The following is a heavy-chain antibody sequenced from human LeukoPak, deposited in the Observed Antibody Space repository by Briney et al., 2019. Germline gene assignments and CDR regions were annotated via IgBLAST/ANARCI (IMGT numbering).Heavy chain of an antibody. D-gene: IGHD3-3*01. CDR2: ISSSSSYI. V-gene: IGHV3-21*01. Sequence: GGSLRLSCAASGFTFSSYSMNWVRQAPGKGLEWVSSISSSSSYIYYADSVKGRFTISRDNAKNSLYLQMNSLRAEDTAVYYCARGAIFGVGKAIDYWGQGTLVTVSS. J-gene: IGHJ4*02. CDR3: ARGAIFGVGKAIDY. CDR1: GFTFSSYS.